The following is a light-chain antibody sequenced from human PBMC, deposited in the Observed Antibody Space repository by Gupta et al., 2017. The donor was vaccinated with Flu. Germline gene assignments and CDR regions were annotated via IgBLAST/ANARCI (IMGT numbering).Light chain of an antibody. CDR3: QQYFSYRT. Sequence: DIRMTQSPSTLSASIGDTVTISCRASQNIDGWLAWYQLKPGKAPKLLIYKASSLENGVPSRFSGSGSGTIFNLTITGLQRDDSATYFCQQYFSYRTFGQGTKVEIK. J-gene: IGKJ1*01. V-gene: IGKV1-5*03. CDR1: QNIDGW. CDR2: KAS.